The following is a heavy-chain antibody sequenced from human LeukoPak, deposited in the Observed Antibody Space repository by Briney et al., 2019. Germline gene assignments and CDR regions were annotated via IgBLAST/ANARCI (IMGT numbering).Heavy chain of an antibody. CDR3: ARQGSTSSWYKFDY. V-gene: IGHV5-51*01. CDR2: IYPGDSDT. CDR1: GYSFTSYW. J-gene: IGHJ4*02. Sequence: KPGESLKISCKGSGYSFTSYWTAWVRQMPGKGLEWMGIIYPGDSDTRYSPSFQGQVTISADKSISTAYLQWSSLEASDTAMYYCARQGSTSSWYKFDYWGQGTLVTVSS. D-gene: IGHD6-13*01.